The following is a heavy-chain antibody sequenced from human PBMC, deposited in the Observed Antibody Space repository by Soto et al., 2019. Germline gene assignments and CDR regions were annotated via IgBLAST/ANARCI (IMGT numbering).Heavy chain of an antibody. CDR3: ANSIAAAAHYYYYGMDV. V-gene: IGHV3-30*18. D-gene: IGHD6-13*01. CDR1: GFTFSSYG. CDR2: ISYDGSNK. J-gene: IGHJ6*02. Sequence: VQLVESGGGLVQPGGSLRLSCAASGFTFSSYGMHWVRQAPGKGLEWVAVISYDGSNKYYADSVKGRFTISRDNSKNTLYLQMNSLRAEDTAVYYCANSIAAAAHYYYYGMDVWGQGTTVTVSS.